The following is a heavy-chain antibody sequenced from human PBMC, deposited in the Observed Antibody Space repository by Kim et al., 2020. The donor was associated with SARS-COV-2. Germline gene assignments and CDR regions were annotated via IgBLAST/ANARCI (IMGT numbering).Heavy chain of an antibody. CDR1: GFSFSSYS. CDR3: VRDRDGSSWGRYFDY. Sequence: GGSLRLSCAASGFSFSSYSMNWVRQAPGKGLEWVAYINSNNSTIFYADSVKGRFSISRDNARNVVYLHIKSLRDEDAAVYYCVRDRDGSSWGRYFDYCG. V-gene: IGHV3-48*02. J-gene: IGHJ4*01. D-gene: IGHD3-16*01. CDR2: INSNNSTI.